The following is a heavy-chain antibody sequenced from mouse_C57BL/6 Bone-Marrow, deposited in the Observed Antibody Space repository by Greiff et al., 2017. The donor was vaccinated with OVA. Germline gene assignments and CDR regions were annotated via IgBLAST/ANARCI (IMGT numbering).Heavy chain of an antibody. J-gene: IGHJ3*01. CDR3: ARQRDGYPWFAY. D-gene: IGHD2-3*01. CDR1: GFTFSSYG. V-gene: IGHV5-6*01. Sequence: EVQRVESGGDLVKPGGSLKLSCAASGFTFSSYGMSWVRQTPDKRLEWVATISSGGSYTYYPDSVKGRFTISRDNAKNTLYLQMSSLKSEDTAMYYCARQRDGYPWFAYWGQGTLVTVSA. CDR2: ISSGGSYT.